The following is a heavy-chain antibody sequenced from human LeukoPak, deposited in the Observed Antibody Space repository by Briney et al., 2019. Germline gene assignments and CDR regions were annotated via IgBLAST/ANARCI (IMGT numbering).Heavy chain of an antibody. CDR3: ARHTRDSTPLFDY. CDR1: GYSFTNYW. V-gene: IGHV5-51*01. Sequence: GESLKISCKGSGYSFTNYWIGWVRQMPGKGLEWMGIIYPGDSDTRYSPSFQGQVTISADKSVGTAYLQWSSLKASDTAMYYCARHTRDSTPLFDYWSQGTLVTVSS. D-gene: IGHD2-21*02. CDR2: IYPGDSDT. J-gene: IGHJ4*02.